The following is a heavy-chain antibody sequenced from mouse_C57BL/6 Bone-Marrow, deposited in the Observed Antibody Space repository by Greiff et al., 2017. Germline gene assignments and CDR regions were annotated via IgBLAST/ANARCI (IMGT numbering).Heavy chain of an antibody. Sequence: VQLQQSGAELVRPGTSVKVSCKASGYAFTNYLIEWVKQRPGQGLEWIGVINPGSGGTNYNEKFKGKATLTADKSSSTAYMQLSSLTSEDSAVYFCARSRGTTVVYFDYWGQGTTLTVSS. V-gene: IGHV1-54*01. CDR3: ARSRGTTVVYFDY. D-gene: IGHD1-1*01. J-gene: IGHJ2*01. CDR2: INPGSGGT. CDR1: GYAFTNYL.